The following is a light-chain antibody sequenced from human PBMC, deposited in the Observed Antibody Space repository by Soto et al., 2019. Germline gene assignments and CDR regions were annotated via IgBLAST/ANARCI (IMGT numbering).Light chain of an antibody. CDR3: QHYYAFSPWT. J-gene: IGKJ1*01. V-gene: IGKV1-5*01. Sequence: DIQMTQSPSALSASIGDRVTITCRASQNVSTWLAWYQQKPGKAPRSLIFDASMLESGVSSRLSGTGSGTEFTLTISNLQADDSGTYFCQHYYAFSPWTFGQGTKVQIK. CDR2: DAS. CDR1: QNVSTW.